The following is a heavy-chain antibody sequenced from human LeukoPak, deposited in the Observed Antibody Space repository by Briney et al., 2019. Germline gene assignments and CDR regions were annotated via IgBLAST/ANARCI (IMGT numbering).Heavy chain of an antibody. D-gene: IGHD3-16*01. CDR3: ARDIRRPRGWFDP. V-gene: IGHV4-39*02. CDR1: GGSISSSSYY. CDR2: IYYSGST. J-gene: IGHJ5*02. Sequence: SETLSLTCTVSGGSISSSSYYWGWIRQPPGKGLEWIGSIYYSGSTYYNPPLKSRVTISVDTSKNQFSLKLSSVTAADTAVYYCARDIRRPRGWFDPWGQGTLVTVSS.